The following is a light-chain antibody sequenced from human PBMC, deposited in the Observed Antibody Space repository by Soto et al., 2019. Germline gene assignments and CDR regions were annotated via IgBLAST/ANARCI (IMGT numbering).Light chain of an antibody. CDR3: SSYTSSSTYV. V-gene: IGLV2-18*02. CDR2: EVS. CDR1: SNAVGSYNR. J-gene: IGLJ1*01. Sequence: QSALTQPPSVSGSPGQSVTISCTGTSNAVGSYNRVSWYQQPPGTAPKLMIYEVSNRPSGVPDRFSGSKSGNTASLTISGLQAEDEADYYCSSYTSSSTYVFGTGTKVTVL.